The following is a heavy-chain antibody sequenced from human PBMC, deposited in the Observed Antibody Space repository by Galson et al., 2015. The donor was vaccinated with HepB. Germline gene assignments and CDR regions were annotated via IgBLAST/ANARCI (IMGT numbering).Heavy chain of an antibody. J-gene: IGHJ5*02. CDR1: GFTFSSYA. CDR2: ISYDGSNK. CDR3: ARESPTVPNWFDP. D-gene: IGHD4-11*01. Sequence: SLRLSCAASGFTFSSYAMHWVRQAPGKGLEWVAVISYDGSNKYYADSVKGRFTISRDNSKNTLYLQMNSLRAEDTAVYYCARESPTVPNWFDPWGQGTLVTVSS. V-gene: IGHV3-30-3*01.